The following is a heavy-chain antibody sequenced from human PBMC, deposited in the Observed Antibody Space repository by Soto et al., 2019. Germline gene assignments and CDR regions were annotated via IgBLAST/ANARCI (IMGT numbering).Heavy chain of an antibody. CDR3: ARGLHSLFDY. D-gene: IGHD2-21*01. Sequence: EVQLVESGGGLVQPGGFLRLSCAASGFSFSSHSFNWVRQAPGQGLEWVAYISSRSSLILYADSVRGRFVISRDNALNTLYLQMTSLRAEDTAVYYCARGLHSLFDYWGQGTLVTVSS. CDR1: GFSFSSHS. CDR2: ISSRSSLI. V-gene: IGHV3-48*01. J-gene: IGHJ4*02.